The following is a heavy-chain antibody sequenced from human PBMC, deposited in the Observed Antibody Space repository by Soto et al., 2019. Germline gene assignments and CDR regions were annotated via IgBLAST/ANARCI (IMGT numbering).Heavy chain of an antibody. CDR2: ISHDGSKI. V-gene: IGHV3-30*18. D-gene: IGHD1-1*01. CDR3: AKGRTWNLNDSYSGMDV. CDR1: GFTFSNYG. Sequence: QVQLVQSGGGAVQPERSLRLSCAASGFTFSNYGMHWVRQTPGKGLEWVAVISHDGSKIYYGDSVKGRFTISRVNSKSTVYLQMNSLRAEDTGVYYCAKGRTWNLNDSYSGMDVWGQGTTVTVSS. J-gene: IGHJ6*02.